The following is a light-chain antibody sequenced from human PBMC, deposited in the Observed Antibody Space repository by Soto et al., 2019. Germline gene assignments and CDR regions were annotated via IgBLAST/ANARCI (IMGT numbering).Light chain of an antibody. CDR3: CSDAGSSNYV. J-gene: IGLJ1*01. V-gene: IGLV2-23*02. CDR2: EVS. Sequence: QSALTQPASGSGSPGQLITISCTGTSSDVGSYNLVSWYQQHPGKAPKLMIYEVSKRPSGVSNRFSGSKSGNTASLTIAGLQAEDEADYYCCSDAGSSNYVFGAGTKVTFL. CDR1: SSDVGSYNL.